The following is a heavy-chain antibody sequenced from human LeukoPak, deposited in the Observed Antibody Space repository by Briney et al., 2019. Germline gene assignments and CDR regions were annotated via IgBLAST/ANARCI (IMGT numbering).Heavy chain of an antibody. Sequence: GGSLRLSCAASGFTFNNYNMNWVRQAPGKALEWVSSISSSSSYIYYADSVKGRFTISRDNAKNSLYLQMNSLRAEDTAVYYCARGSMPRYYFDYWGQGTLVTVSS. CDR3: ARGSMPRYYFDY. D-gene: IGHD2-2*01. CDR2: ISSSSSYI. V-gene: IGHV3-21*01. J-gene: IGHJ4*02. CDR1: GFTFNNYN.